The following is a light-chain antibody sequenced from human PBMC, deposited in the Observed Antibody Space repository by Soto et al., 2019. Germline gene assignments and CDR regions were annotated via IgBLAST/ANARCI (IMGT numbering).Light chain of an antibody. CDR1: QSVSDDF. Sequence: DIVMTQSPGTLSLSPGERATLSCRASQSVSDDFLAWYQQKPGQAPRLVISGASTRATGIPDRFRGSGSGTDFTLTIISLEPDDFAVYYCQQYGSTPYTFGQGTILEIK. J-gene: IGKJ2*01. CDR3: QQYGSTPYT. V-gene: IGKV3-20*01. CDR2: GAS.